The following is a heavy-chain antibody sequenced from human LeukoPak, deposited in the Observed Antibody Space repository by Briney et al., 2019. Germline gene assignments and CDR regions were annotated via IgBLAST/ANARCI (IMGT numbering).Heavy chain of an antibody. CDR3: VRNYYNSGNL. Sequence: GGSLRLSCAASGFTFSSYWMSWVRQAPGKGLEWVANIKQDGSEKYYVDSVKGRFTISRDNSKNTLYLQMSSLRADDTAVYYCVRNYYNSGNLWGQGTLVTVSS. CDR1: GFTFSSYW. D-gene: IGHD3-10*01. V-gene: IGHV3-7*01. J-gene: IGHJ4*02. CDR2: IKQDGSEK.